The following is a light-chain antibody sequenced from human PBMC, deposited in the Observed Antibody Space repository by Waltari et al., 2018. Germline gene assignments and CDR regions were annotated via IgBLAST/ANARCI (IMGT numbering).Light chain of an antibody. V-gene: IGKV3-20*01. CDR1: QSISKY. CDR3: QHHVRLPAT. J-gene: IGKJ1*01. Sequence: IVLTQSPGTLSLSPGERATLPCRASQSISKYLAWYQQRPGQAPRLLIYAASNRATGIPDRFSGGGSGTDFSLTISRLEPEDFAVYYCQHHVRLPATFGQGTKVEIK. CDR2: AAS.